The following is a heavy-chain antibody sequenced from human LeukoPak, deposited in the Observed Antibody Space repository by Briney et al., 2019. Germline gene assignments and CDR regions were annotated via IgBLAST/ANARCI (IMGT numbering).Heavy chain of an antibody. CDR3: ARDPAYISNRSTHNYDTDY. J-gene: IGHJ4*02. V-gene: IGHV3-48*01. CDR2: ISSSSSTI. Sequence: GGSLRLSCAASGFPFSRFIMNWVRQAPGKGLEWVSYISSSSSTIYYADSVKGRFTISRDNAKNSLYLQMNSLRAEDTAVYYCARDPAYISNRSTHNYDTDYWGQGTLVTVSS. D-gene: IGHD3-16*01. CDR1: GFPFSRFI.